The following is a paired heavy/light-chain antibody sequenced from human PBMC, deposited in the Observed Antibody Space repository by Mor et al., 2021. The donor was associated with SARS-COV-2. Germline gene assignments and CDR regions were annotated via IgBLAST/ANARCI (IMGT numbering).Light chain of an antibody. CDR3: QQYNSYSGT. CDR1: QSISSW. V-gene: IGKV1-5*03. J-gene: IGKJ1*01. CDR2: KAS. Sequence: DIQMTQSPPTLSASVGDRVTITCRASQSISSWLAWYQQKPGKAPKVLIYKASSLESGVPSRFSGSGSGTEFTLTISSLQPDDFATYYCQQYNSYSGTFGQGTKVEI.
Heavy chain of an antibody. J-gene: IGHJ2*01. D-gene: IGHD1-26*01. CDR1: GFTFSSYG. Sequence: DVQLLESGGGLVQPGGSLRLSCAASGFTFSSYGMSWVRQAPGKGLEWVSGIKSGGGSTYYADSVKGRFTVSRDNSKNTLYLQMNSLRAEDTAVYYCAKASRLVGVTPYWYFDLWGRGTLVTVSS. CDR2: IKSGGGST. CDR3: AKASRLVGVTPYWYFDL. V-gene: IGHV3-23*01.